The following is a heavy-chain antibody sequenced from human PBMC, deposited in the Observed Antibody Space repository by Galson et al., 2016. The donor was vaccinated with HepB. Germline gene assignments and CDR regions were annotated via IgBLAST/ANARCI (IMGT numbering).Heavy chain of an antibody. V-gene: IGHV1-2*02. CDR1: GYTFIGYY. Sequence: SCAASGYTFIGYYIHWVRQAPGQGLEWLGWINPNSGATTYTQKFQGRLNLTRETHITTAYMELNSLKIDDAAVFFCAIAPPHSRFHGDDYFEYCGQGTLVTVSS. CDR3: AIAPPHSRFHGDDYFEY. CDR2: INPNSGAT. J-gene: IGHJ4*01. D-gene: IGHD4-17*01.